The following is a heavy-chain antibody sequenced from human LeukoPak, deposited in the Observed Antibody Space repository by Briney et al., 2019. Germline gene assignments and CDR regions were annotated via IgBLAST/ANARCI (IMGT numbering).Heavy chain of an antibody. J-gene: IGHJ4*02. Sequence: ASVKVSCKASGYTFTGYYMHWVRQAPGQGLEWMGWINPNSGGTNYAQKFQGRVTMTRDTSISTAYMELSRLRSDDTAVYYCARDLVYYYGSGSHDYWGQGTLVTVSS. CDR2: INPNSGGT. CDR3: ARDLVYYYGSGSHDY. D-gene: IGHD3-10*01. CDR1: GYTFTGYY. V-gene: IGHV1-2*02.